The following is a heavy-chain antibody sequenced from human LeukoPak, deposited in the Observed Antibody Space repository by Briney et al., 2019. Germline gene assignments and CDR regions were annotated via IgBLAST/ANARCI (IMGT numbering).Heavy chain of an antibody. J-gene: IGHJ4*02. Sequence: PSETLSLTCTVSGGSISSSSYYWGWIRQPPGKGLEWIGSIYYSGSTYYNPSLKSRVTISVDTSKNQFSLKLSSVTAADTAVYYCARREQWLKTHYSDYWGQGTLVTVSS. D-gene: IGHD6-19*01. CDR2: IYYSGST. V-gene: IGHV4-39*01. CDR1: GGSISSSSYY. CDR3: ARREQWLKTHYSDY.